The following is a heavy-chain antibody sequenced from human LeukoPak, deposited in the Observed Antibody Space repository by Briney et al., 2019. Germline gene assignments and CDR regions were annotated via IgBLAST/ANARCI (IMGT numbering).Heavy chain of an antibody. CDR3: ARRESSDYYKFSYYFDF. D-gene: IGHD3-22*01. CDR1: GDSIRYFY. V-gene: IGHV4-4*07. J-gene: IGHJ4*02. Sequence: SQTLSLTCSVSGDSIRYFYWSGIRQAAGKGLECIGRIDSSGSTDYNASLKSQVTMSVDKSKNQLSLKVISVTAADTAPYYCARRESSDYYKFSYYFDFWGQGTLLTVSS. CDR2: IDSSGST.